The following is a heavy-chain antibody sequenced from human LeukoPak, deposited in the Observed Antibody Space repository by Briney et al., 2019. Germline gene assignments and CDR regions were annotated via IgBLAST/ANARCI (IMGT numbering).Heavy chain of an antibody. D-gene: IGHD1-26*01. CDR2: ISSGSSTT. V-gene: IGHV3-48*02. J-gene: IGHJ4*02. CDR3: ARGQGATTDY. CDR1: GFTLSNYG. Sequence: GRSLRLSCAASGFTLSNYGMHWVRQAPGKGLEWVSYISSGSSTTYYADSVKGRFTISRDNAKNSLYLQMNSLRDEDTAVYYCARGQGATTDYWDQGTLVSVSS.